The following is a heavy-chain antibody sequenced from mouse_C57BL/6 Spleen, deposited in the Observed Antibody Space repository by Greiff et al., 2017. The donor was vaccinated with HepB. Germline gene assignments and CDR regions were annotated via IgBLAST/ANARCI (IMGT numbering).Heavy chain of an antibody. CDR2: IDPSDSET. D-gene: IGHD1-1*01. V-gene: IGHV1-52*01. Sequence: QVQLKQSGAELVRPGSSVKLSCKASGYTFTSYWMHWVKQRPIQGLEWIGNIDPSDSETHYNQKFKDKATLTVDKSSSTAYMQLSSLTSEDSAVYYCARGYGSSYGYFDVWGTGTTVTVSS. CDR1: GYTFTSYW. J-gene: IGHJ1*03. CDR3: ARGYGSSYGYFDV.